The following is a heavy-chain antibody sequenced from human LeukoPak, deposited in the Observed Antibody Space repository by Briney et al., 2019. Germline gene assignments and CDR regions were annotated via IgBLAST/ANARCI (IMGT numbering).Heavy chain of an antibody. CDR1: GVSVSRGSYY. V-gene: IGHV4-61*01. J-gene: IGHJ4*02. Sequence: KPSETLSLTCTVSGVSVSRGSYYWRWIRQPPGRGLEWIAYIHYSGSAAYNPSLKSRATISRDMSTNQFSLKMTSVTAADTAVYFCARDMGAPDYGSYSVDYWGQGTLVTVSS. CDR2: IHYSGSA. CDR3: ARDMGAPDYGSYSVDY. D-gene: IGHD4-23*01.